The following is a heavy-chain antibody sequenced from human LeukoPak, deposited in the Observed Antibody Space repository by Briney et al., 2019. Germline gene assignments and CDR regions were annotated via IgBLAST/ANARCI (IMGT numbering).Heavy chain of an antibody. Sequence: GGSLRLSCAASGFTFSSYAMSWVRQAPGKGLEWVSAISGSGDNTYYADSVKGRFTISRDNSKNTLYLQMNSLRAEDTAVYYCARHWAGDCGGDCYSFDSWGQGTLVTVSS. D-gene: IGHD2-21*02. J-gene: IGHJ4*02. CDR3: ARHWAGDCGGDCYSFDS. CDR2: ISGSGDNT. V-gene: IGHV3-23*01. CDR1: GFTFSSYA.